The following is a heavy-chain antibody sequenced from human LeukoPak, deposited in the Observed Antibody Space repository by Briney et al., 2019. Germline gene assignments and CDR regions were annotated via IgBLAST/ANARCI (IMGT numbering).Heavy chain of an antibody. CDR1: GGSISSGSYY. CDR3: ARVDAFGQLPKYYFDY. Sequence: SQTLSLTCTVSGGSISSGSYYWSWIRQPAGKGLEWIGYIYYSGSTNYNPSLKSRVTISVDTSKNQFSLKLSSVTAADTAVYYCARVDAFGQLPKYYFDYWGQGTLVTVSS. CDR2: IYYSGST. J-gene: IGHJ4*02. D-gene: IGHD2-2*01. V-gene: IGHV4-61*10.